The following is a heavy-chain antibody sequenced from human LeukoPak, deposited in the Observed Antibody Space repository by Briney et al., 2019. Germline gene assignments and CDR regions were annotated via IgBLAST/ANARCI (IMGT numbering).Heavy chain of an antibody. Sequence: PGGSLRLSCAASGFTFTRYGMHWVRQAPGKGLEWVAFVRYDGSDKYYSDSVKGRFSTSRDDSRNTVFLQMNSLTAEDTAVYYCAKGSFYCTSSTCPQYYYYMDVWGTGTTVTVSS. D-gene: IGHD2-2*01. CDR2: VRYDGSDK. V-gene: IGHV3-30*02. CDR1: GFTFTRYG. CDR3: AKGSFYCTSSTCPQYYYYMDV. J-gene: IGHJ6*03.